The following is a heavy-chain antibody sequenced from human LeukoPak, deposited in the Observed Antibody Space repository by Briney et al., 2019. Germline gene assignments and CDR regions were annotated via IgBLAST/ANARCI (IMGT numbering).Heavy chain of an antibody. J-gene: IGHJ4*02. D-gene: IGHD6-13*01. CDR1: GGSISSSSYY. CDR2: LYYSGST. CDR3: ARRSSSWYYFDY. Sequence: SETLSLTCTVSGGSISSSSYYWGWIRQPPGKGLEWIGSLYYSGSTSYNPSLKCRVTISVDTSKNQFSLKLSSVTAADTAVYYCARRSSSWYYFDYWGQGTLVTVSS. V-gene: IGHV4-39*01.